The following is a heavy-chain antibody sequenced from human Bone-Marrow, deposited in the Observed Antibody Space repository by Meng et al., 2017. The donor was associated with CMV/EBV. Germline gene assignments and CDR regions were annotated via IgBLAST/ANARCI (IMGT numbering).Heavy chain of an antibody. V-gene: IGHV3-30*04. Sequence: ASGFTFSSYAMHWVRQAPGKGLDWVALISYDGKKEYYADSVKGRFTISRDNARNTLSLQMNSLRAEDTAVYYCARGGAVHFYDFEDYWGQGTLVTVSS. CDR2: ISYDGKKE. D-gene: IGHD3-3*01. CDR3: ARGGAVHFYDFEDY. J-gene: IGHJ4*02. CDR1: GFTFSSYA.